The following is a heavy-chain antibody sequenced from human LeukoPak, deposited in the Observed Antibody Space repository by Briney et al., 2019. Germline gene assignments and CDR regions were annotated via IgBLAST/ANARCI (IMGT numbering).Heavy chain of an antibody. CDR1: GYTFTGYY. Sequence: SVKVSCKASGYTFTGYYMHWVRQAPGQGLEWMGGIIPIFGTANYAQKFQGRVTITADESTSTAYMELSSLRSEDTAVYYCARGDIQLSEEFDYWGQGTLVTVSS. V-gene: IGHV1-69*13. CDR3: ARGDIQLSEEFDY. D-gene: IGHD5-18*01. J-gene: IGHJ4*02. CDR2: IIPIFGTA.